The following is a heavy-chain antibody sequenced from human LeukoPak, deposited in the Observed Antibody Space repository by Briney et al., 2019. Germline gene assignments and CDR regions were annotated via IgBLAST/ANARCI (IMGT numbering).Heavy chain of an antibody. V-gene: IGHV4-39*01. CDR1: GGSISSNSYY. CDR3: ARRRGYMSFDI. Sequence: KASETLSLTCTVSGGSISSNSYYWGWIRQPPGKGLEWIGSIYYSWSTYYNPSLKSRVTISVDTSKNQFSLKLSSVTAADTAVYYCARRRGYMSFDIWGQGTMVTVSS. J-gene: IGHJ3*02. D-gene: IGHD5-18*01. CDR2: IYYSWST.